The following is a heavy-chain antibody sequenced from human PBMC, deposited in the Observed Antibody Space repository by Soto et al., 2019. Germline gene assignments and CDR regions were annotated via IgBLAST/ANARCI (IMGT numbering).Heavy chain of an antibody. J-gene: IGHJ4*02. V-gene: IGHV3-30*18. CDR2: ISYDGSNK. Sequence: PGGSLRLSCAASGFTFSSYGMHWVRQAPGKGLEWVAVISYDGSNKYYADSVKGRFTISRDNSKNTLYLQMNSLRAEDTAVYYCAKHLSDYWGQGTLVTVSS. CDR3: AKHLSDY. CDR1: GFTFSSYG.